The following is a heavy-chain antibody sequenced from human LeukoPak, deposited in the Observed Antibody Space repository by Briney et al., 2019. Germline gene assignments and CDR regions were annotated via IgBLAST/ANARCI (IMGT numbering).Heavy chain of an antibody. D-gene: IGHD3-10*01. V-gene: IGHV3-30*02. CDR1: GFTFSSYG. J-gene: IGHJ6*03. CDR2: IRYDGSNK. CDR3: ARVRGLYYYMDV. Sequence: PGGSLRLSCAASGFTFSSYGMHWVRQAPGKGLEWVAFIRYDGSNKYYADSVKGRFTISRDNSKNTLHLQMNSLRAEDTAVYYCARVRGLYYYMDVWGKGTTVTISS.